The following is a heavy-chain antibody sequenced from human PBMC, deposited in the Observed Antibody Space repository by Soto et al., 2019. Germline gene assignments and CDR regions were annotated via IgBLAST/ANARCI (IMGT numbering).Heavy chain of an antibody. CDR2: IIPILGIA. Sequence: GASVKVSCKASGGTFSSYTISWVRQAPGQGLEWMGRIIPILGIANYAQKFQGRVTITANTSTSTAYMELSSLRSEDTAVYYCARGARLKGYCSSTSCYYYYYMDVWGKGTTVTVSS. CDR3: ARGARLKGYCSSTSCYYYYYMDV. V-gene: IGHV1-69*02. D-gene: IGHD2-2*01. J-gene: IGHJ6*03. CDR1: GGTFSSYT.